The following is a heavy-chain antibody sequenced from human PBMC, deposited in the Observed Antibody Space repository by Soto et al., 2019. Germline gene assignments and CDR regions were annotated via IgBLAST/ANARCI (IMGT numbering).Heavy chain of an antibody. J-gene: IGHJ6*03. CDR1: GGTVSSNY. D-gene: IGHD2-15*01. V-gene: IGHV3-53*04. CDR2: IYSGGST. CDR3: ATVAVSYYYMDV. Sequence: GGSLRLSCAASGGTVSSNYMSWVRQAPGKGLEWVSVIYSGGSTYYADSVRGRFTISRHNSKNTLYLQMNSLRAEDTAVYYCATVAVSYYYMDVWGKGTTVTVSS.